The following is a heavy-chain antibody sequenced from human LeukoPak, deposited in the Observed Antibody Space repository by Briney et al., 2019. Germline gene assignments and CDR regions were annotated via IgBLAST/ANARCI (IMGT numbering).Heavy chain of an antibody. CDR3: ARGGDYGYFDY. CDR2: MNPNSGYT. Sequence: ASVKVSCKASGYSFGSHDINWVRQAPGQGLEWMGWMNPNSGYTGYAQKFQGRVTMTRSTSISTAYMELSSLRSEDTAVYYCARGGDYGYFDYWGQGTLVTVSS. CDR1: GYSFGSHD. J-gene: IGHJ4*02. V-gene: IGHV1-8*01. D-gene: IGHD4-17*01.